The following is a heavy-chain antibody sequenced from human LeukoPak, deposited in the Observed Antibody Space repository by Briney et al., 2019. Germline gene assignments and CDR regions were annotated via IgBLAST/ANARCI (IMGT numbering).Heavy chain of an antibody. V-gene: IGHV3-48*04. D-gene: IGHD2-15*01. CDR2: IRSSGITT. J-gene: IGHJ3*01. CDR3: ATVKGGGSAFDF. CDR1: GFTFSNYP. Sequence: PGGSLRLSCAASGFTFSNYPLNWVRQAPGKGLEWIACIRSSGITTYYVDSVKGRFTISRDDDKNSLYLQMNSLRAEDTAVYYCATVKGGGSAFDFWGQGTLVTVSS.